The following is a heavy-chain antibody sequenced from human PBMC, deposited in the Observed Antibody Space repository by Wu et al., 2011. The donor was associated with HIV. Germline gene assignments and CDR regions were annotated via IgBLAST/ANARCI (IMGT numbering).Heavy chain of an antibody. Sequence: QVQLVQSGAEVKKPGSSVKVSCKASGGTFSSYGISWVRQAPGQGLEWMGGIIPMFGTAKYAQKFQGRVTITTDESTSTVYMELSSLRSEDTAVYYCARGSGLGSYFDFWGQGTLVTVSS. J-gene: IGHJ4*02. D-gene: IGHD3-10*01. CDR3: ARGSGLGSYFDF. V-gene: IGHV1-69*05. CDR1: GGTFSSYG. CDR2: IIPMFGTA.